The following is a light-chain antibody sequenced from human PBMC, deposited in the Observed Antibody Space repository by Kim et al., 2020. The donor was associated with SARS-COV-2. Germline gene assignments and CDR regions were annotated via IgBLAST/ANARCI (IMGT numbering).Light chain of an antibody. J-gene: IGLJ3*02. CDR1: SSNIGGGDA. CDR3: QSYDSNLSGSV. Sequence: QRVTITCTGGSSNIGGGDAAHWYKQRPGTGPKLLIYGNNNRPSGVPDRFSGSKAGTAATLAITGLQAGDKADYCCQSYDSNLSGSVLGGGTQLTVL. V-gene: IGLV1-40*01. CDR2: GNN.